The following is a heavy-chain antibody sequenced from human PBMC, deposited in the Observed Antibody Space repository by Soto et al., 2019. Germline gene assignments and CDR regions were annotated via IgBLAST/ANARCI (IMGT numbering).Heavy chain of an antibody. J-gene: IGHJ6*02. CDR3: VKGYWKGDV. V-gene: IGHV3-23*01. D-gene: IGHD1-1*01. Sequence: EVQLLESGGGLVQPGGSLRLSGEASGFTFSTYAMNWVRQAPGNGLGWVSAISGSGGSIHYADSVKGRFTISRDNSKNTLYLQMNSLRDEDTAVYHCVKGYWKGDVWGQGTTVTVSS. CDR1: GFTFSTYA. CDR2: ISGSGGSI.